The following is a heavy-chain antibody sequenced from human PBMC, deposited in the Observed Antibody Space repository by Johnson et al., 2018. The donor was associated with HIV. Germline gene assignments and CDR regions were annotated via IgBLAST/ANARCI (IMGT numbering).Heavy chain of an antibody. CDR3: ARDQGYPEPAFDI. V-gene: IGHV3-66*02. CDR2: IYSGGST. CDR1: GLTVRSNY. J-gene: IGHJ3*02. Sequence: VQLVESGGGLVQPGGSLRLSYAASGLTVRSNYMSWVRQAPGKGLEWVSLIYSGGSTYYADSVKGRFTISRDNSKNTLYLQMNSLRGEDTAVYYCARDQGYPEPAFDIWGQGTMVTVSS. D-gene: IGHD1-14*01.